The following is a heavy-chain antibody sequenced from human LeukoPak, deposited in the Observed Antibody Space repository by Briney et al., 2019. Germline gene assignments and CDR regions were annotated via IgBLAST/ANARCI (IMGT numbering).Heavy chain of an antibody. D-gene: IGHD4-17*01. CDR2: ISAYNGNT. Sequence: GASVKVSCKASGYTFTRYGISWVRQAPGQGLEWMGWISAYNGNTNYAQKLQGRVTMTTDTSTSTAYMELRSLRSDDTAVYYCAIPTVTFYYYGMDVWGKGTTVTVSS. CDR1: GYTFTRYG. J-gene: IGHJ6*04. CDR3: AIPTVTFYYYGMDV. V-gene: IGHV1-18*04.